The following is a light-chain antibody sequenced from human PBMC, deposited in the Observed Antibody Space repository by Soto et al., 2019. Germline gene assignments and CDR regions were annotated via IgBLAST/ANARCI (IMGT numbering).Light chain of an antibody. CDR2: GAS. J-gene: IGKJ5*01. CDR1: QSVNNRY. Sequence: EVVLTQSPGTLSLSPGERATLSCRASQSVNNRYLAWYQQRPGQAPRLLMYGASNRATGIPDRFSGGGSGTDFTLTISRLEPEDFAVYYCQQYGRTPPPFGQGTRLEMK. CDR3: QQYGRTPPP. V-gene: IGKV3-20*01.